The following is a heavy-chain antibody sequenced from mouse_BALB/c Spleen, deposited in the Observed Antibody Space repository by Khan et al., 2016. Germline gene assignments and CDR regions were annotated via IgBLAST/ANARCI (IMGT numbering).Heavy chain of an antibody. Sequence: LVKTGTSVKISCKASGYSFTGYYMHWVKQSHGKSLAWVGYISCYNGATRSNQTFKGKAKFTVDTASSTAYLPFNSLTSEDSAVYYCARSSRGTYYYAMDDWGQGTSVTVAS. CDR1: GYSFTGYY. CDR2: ISCYNGAT. J-gene: IGHJ4*01. D-gene: IGHD2-14*01. V-gene: IGHV1S34*01. CDR3: ARSSRGTYYYAMDD.